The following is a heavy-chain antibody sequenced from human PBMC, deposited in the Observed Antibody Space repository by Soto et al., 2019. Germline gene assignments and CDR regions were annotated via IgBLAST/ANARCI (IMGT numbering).Heavy chain of an antibody. D-gene: IGHD3-22*01. V-gene: IGHV1-69*13. CDR2: IIPIFGTA. CDR3: ATRNYYDSSGYHDY. J-gene: IGHJ4*02. CDR1: GGTFSSYA. Sequence: ASVKVSCKASGGTFSSYAISWVRQAPGQGLEWMGGIIPIFGTANYAQKFQGRVTITADESTSTAYMELSSLRSEDTAMYYCATRNYYDSSGYHDYWGQGTLVTVSS.